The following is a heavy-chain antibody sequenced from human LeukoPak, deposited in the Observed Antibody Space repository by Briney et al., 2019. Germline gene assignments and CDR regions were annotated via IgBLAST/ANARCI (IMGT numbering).Heavy chain of an antibody. CDR2: INPNSGGT. CDR3: ARAGPGGVVIIHTLDY. V-gene: IGHV1-2*02. CDR1: GYTFTGYY. J-gene: IGHJ4*02. D-gene: IGHD3-3*01. Sequence: GASVKVSCKASGYTFTGYYIHWVRQAPGQGLEWMGWINPNSGGTNYAQKFQGRVTMTRDTSISTAYMELSRLRSDDTAVYYCARAGPGGVVIIHTLDYWGQGTLVTVSS.